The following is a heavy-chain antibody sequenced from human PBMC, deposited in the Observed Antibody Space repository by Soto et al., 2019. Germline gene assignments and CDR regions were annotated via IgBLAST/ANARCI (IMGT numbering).Heavy chain of an antibody. CDR2: INHSGST. CDR3: ARDKITGLFAY. CDR1: GGSFSGYY. Sequence: QVQLQQWGAGLLKPSETLSLTCAVYGGSFSGYYWTWIRQPPGTGLEWIGEINHSGSTNYNPSLKSRVTISVVTSKNQFSLKLTSVTAADTAVYYCARDKITGLFAYWGQGTMVTVSS. J-gene: IGHJ4*02. D-gene: IGHD2-8*02. V-gene: IGHV4-34*01.